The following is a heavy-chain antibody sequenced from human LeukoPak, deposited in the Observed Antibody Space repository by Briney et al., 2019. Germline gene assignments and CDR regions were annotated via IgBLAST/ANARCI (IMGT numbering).Heavy chain of an antibody. J-gene: IGHJ4*02. CDR2: ISSSGSTI. D-gene: IGHD6-19*01. CDR3: AREDSSGLDY. CDR1: GFTFSSYE. V-gene: IGHV3-48*03. Sequence: GGSLRLSCAASGFTFSSYEMNWVRQAPGKGLEWVSYISSSGSTIYYADSVKGRFTISRDNAKNSLYLQMNSLRAEDTAVYYCAREDSSGLDYWGQGTLVTVSS.